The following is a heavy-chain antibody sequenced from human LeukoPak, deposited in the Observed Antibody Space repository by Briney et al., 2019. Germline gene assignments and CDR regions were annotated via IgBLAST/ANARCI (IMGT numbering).Heavy chain of an antibody. CDR1: GFRFGSDW. D-gene: IGHD3-16*01. V-gene: IGHV3-7*01. CDR2: INPDGSEK. J-gene: IGHJ3*02. CDR3: VRYYDPPVGDAFDI. Sequence: PGGSLRLSCAASGFRFGSDWMSWVRQAPGKGLEWVANINPDGSEKYYVDSEKGRFTISRDNDKNSLYLRLNSLRAGDTAVYYCVRYYDPPVGDAFDIWGQGTLVTVSS.